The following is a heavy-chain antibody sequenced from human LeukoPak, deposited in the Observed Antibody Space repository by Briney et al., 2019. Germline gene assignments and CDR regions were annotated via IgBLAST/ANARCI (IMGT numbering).Heavy chain of an antibody. J-gene: IGHJ4*01. Sequence: GGSLRLSCTASGFTFSHFSMNWVRLAPGKGLQWVSSISGSSKTIYYGDSVKGRFTISRDNAKNSLYLQMNGLRDEDAALYFCARDSGNYIDYWGQGTQVVVSS. D-gene: IGHD2/OR15-2a*01. CDR2: ISGSSKTI. V-gene: IGHV3-48*02. CDR3: ARDSGNYIDY. CDR1: GFTFSHFS.